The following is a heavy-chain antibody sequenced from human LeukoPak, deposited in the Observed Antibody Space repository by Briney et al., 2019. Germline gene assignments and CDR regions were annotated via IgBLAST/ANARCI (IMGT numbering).Heavy chain of an antibody. CDR1: GGSISSSSYH. V-gene: IGHV4-39*01. J-gene: IGHJ4*02. CDR3: ARRVPGLFLDY. Sequence: SETLSLTCTVSGGSISSSSYHWGWIRQPPGKGLEWIGTIYYSGSTDYNPSLKSRVTISVDTSKNQFSLKLSAVTAADTAVYYGARRVPGLFLDYWGQGALVTVSS. CDR2: IYYSGST.